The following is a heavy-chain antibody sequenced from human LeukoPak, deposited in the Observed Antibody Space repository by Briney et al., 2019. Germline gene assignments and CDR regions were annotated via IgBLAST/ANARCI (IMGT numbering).Heavy chain of an antibody. CDR3: ARDLRFLEWFTGY. D-gene: IGHD3-3*01. J-gene: IGHJ4*02. CDR1: GFTFSSYA. V-gene: IGHV3-30-3*01. Sequence: GRSLRLSCAASGFTFSSYAMHWVPQAPGRGREGVAVISYDGSNKYYADSVKGRFTISRDNAKNSLYLQMNSLRAEDTAVYYCARDLRFLEWFTGYWGQGTLVTVSS. CDR2: ISYDGSNK.